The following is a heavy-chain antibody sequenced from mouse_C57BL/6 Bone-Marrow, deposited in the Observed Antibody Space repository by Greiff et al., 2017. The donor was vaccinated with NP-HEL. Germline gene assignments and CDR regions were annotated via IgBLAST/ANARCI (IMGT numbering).Heavy chain of an antibody. V-gene: IGHV5-9*01. CDR3: ARQGFYYGSNSGAMDY. J-gene: IGHJ4*01. D-gene: IGHD1-1*01. CDR1: GFTFSSYT. Sequence: EVQVVESGGGLVKPGGSLKLSCAASGFTFSSYTMSWVRQTPEKRLEWVATISGGGGNTYYPDSVKGRFTFSRDNAKNSLYLQMSSLRSEDTALYYCARQGFYYGSNSGAMDYWGQGTSVTVSS. CDR2: ISGGGGNT.